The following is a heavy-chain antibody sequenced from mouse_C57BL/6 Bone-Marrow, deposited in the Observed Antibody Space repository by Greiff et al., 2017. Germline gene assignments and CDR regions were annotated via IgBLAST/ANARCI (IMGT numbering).Heavy chain of an antibody. D-gene: IGHD1-1*01. J-gene: IGHJ3*01. CDR2: IDPENGDT. V-gene: IGHV14-4*01. CDR1: GFNIKDDY. CDR3: TGVLLRYWFAY. Sequence: EVQLQQSGAELVRPGASVKLSCKASGFNIKDDYMHWVKQRPEQGLEWIGWIDPENGDTEYASKFQGKATITAETSSNTAYLQLSSLTSEDTAVYYCTGVLLRYWFAYWGQGTLVTVSA.